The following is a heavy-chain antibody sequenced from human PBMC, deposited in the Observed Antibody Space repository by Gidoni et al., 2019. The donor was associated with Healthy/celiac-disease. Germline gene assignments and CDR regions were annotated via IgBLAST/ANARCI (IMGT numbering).Heavy chain of an antibody. J-gene: IGHJ4*02. CDR3: ARTGDEGIAVAGSLFQADY. D-gene: IGHD6-19*01. CDR1: GDYISSGYY. CDR2: IDHSGST. V-gene: IGHV4-38-2*02. Sequence: QVQLQESGPGLGKPSETRSLTCTVSGDYISSGYYWGWIRQPPGKGLEWIGSIDHSGSTYYNPSLKSRVPISVDTSNNQFSLKLRSVTAADTAVYYCARTGDEGIAVAGSLFQADYWGQGTLVTVSS.